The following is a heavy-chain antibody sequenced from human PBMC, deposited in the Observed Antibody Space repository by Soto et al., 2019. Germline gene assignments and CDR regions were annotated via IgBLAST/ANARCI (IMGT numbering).Heavy chain of an antibody. CDR3: ARDGQIKVGAHRANWFDP. D-gene: IGHD1-26*01. J-gene: IGHJ5*02. CDR2: ISYDGSNK. V-gene: IGHV3-30-3*01. Sequence: PVGSLRLSCAASGFTFSSYAMHWVRHAPGKGLEWVAVISYDGSNKYYADPVKGRFTISRDNSKNTLYLQMNSLRAEDTAVYYCARDGQIKVGAHRANWFDPWGQGTLVTVSS. CDR1: GFTFSSYA.